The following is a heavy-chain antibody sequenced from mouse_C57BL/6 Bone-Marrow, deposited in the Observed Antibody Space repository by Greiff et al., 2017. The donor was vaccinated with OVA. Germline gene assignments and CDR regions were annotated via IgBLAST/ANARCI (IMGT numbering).Heavy chain of an antibody. Sequence: EVQLQQSGAELVKPGASVKLSCTASGFNIKDYYMHWVKQRTEQGLEWIGRIAPEDGETKYATKFQGKATITADTSSNTAYLQLSSLTSEDTAVYYCARAVYWYFDVWGTGTTVTVSS. V-gene: IGHV14-2*01. CDR1: GFNIKDYY. J-gene: IGHJ1*03. CDR3: ARAVYWYFDV. CDR2: IAPEDGET. D-gene: IGHD3-3*01.